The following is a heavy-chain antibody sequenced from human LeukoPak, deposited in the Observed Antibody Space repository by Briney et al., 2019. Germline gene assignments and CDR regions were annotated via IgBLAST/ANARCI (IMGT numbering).Heavy chain of an antibody. J-gene: IGHJ4*02. CDR2: VYYSGST. CDR3: VRRYNSGPYYFDY. Sequence: PSETLSLTCTVSGGSISSYDWSWIRQPPGKGLEWMGFVYYSGSTSYNPSLKSRVTISVDTSKNHFSLKLTSVTAADTAVYYCVRRYNSGPYYFDYWGQGTLVTVSS. V-gene: IGHV4-59*01. CDR1: GGSISSYD. D-gene: IGHD5-18*01.